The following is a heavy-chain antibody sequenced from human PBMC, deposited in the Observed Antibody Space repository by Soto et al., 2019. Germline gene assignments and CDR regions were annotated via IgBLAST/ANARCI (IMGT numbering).Heavy chain of an antibody. CDR1: GYTFTSYA. Sequence: ASVKVSCKASGYTFTSYAMHWVRQAPGQRLEWMGWINAGNGNTKYSQKFQGRVTITRDTSASTAYMELSSLRSEDTALYYCAKSPGYSNNWYPDWGQGTLVTVSS. D-gene: IGHD6-13*01. J-gene: IGHJ4*02. V-gene: IGHV1-3*01. CDR3: AKSPGYSNNWYPD. CDR2: INAGNGNT.